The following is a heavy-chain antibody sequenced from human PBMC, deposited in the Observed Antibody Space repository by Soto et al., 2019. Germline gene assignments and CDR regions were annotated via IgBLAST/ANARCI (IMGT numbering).Heavy chain of an antibody. CDR3: ARDVAMPTGFGLGY. CDR1: GFAFTNYG. Sequence: QVQVVESGGNIVQPGTSLRLSCAASGFAFTNYGIHWVRQAPGKGLEWVAHISNDGSKKFYADSVKGRFTISRDNSENTVYLQMTSLRPDDTAVFYCARDVAMPTGFGLGYWCQVTLVTVSS. V-gene: IGHV3-30*03. CDR2: ISNDGSKK. J-gene: IGHJ4*02. D-gene: IGHD3-16*01.